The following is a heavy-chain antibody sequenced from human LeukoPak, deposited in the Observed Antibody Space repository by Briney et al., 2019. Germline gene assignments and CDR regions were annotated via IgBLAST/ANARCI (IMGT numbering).Heavy chain of an antibody. V-gene: IGHV1-8*01. CDR2: MNPNSGNT. D-gene: IGHD2-15*01. CDR3: VRDYFCSGGTCDDCFDP. CDR1: GYTFTSYD. Sequence: ASVKVSCKASGYTFTSYDINWVRQATGQGLEWMGWMNPNSGNTGYAQKFQGRVTMTRNTSISTAYMELRSLGSDDTAVYYCVRDYFCSGGTCDDCFDPWGQGTLVTVSS. J-gene: IGHJ5*02.